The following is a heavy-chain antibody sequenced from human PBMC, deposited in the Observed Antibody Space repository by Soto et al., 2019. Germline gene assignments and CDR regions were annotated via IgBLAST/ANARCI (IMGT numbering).Heavy chain of an antibody. CDR2: INAGNGNT. D-gene: IGHD2-21*02. V-gene: IGHV1-3*01. Sequence: QVQLVQSGAEVKMPGASVKASCEASGYTFTSYTMHWVRQAPGQRLEWMGWINAGNGNTKYSQKFQGRVTITRDTSASTAYMELSSLRSEDTAVYYCATLCGGDCYSSDYWGQGTLVTVSS. J-gene: IGHJ4*02. CDR3: ATLCGGDCYSSDY. CDR1: GYTFTSYT.